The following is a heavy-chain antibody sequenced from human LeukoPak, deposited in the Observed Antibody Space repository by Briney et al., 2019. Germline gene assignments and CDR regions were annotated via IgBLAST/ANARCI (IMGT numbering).Heavy chain of an antibody. D-gene: IGHD5/OR15-5a*01. J-gene: IGHJ4*02. CDR2: INPNSGGT. Sequence: ASVKVSCKASGYTFTNYAMNWVRQAPGQGLEWMGWINPNSGGTNYAQKFQGRVTMTRDTSISTAYMELSRLRSDDTAVYYCARGSTGASKWGQGTLVTVSS. CDR1: GYTFTNYA. V-gene: IGHV1-2*02. CDR3: ARGSTGASK.